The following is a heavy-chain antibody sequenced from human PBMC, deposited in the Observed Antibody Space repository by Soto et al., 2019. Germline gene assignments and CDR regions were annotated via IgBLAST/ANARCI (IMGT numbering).Heavy chain of an antibody. CDR2: IYYSGST. D-gene: IGHD3-3*01. J-gene: IGHJ4*02. Sequence: SETLSLTCTVSGGSVSSGSYYWSWIRQPPGKGLEWIGYIYYSGSTNYNPSLKSRVTISVDTSKNQFSLKLSSVTAADTAVYYCAIFWSGYYYFDYWGQGTLVTVSS. CDR1: GGSVSSGSYY. CDR3: AIFWSGYYYFDY. V-gene: IGHV4-61*01.